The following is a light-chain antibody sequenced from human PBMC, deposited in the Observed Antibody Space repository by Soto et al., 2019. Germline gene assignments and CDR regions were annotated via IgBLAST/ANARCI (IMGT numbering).Light chain of an antibody. CDR3: QHSYSTLWT. V-gene: IGKV1-39*01. Sequence: DIQMTQSPSSLSASVGDRVTITCRASQSISSYLNWYQQKPGKAPKLLIYAASSLQSGVPSRFTGSGSGTDFTLTISSLQPEDFPTYYCQHSYSTLWTFGQGTKVEIK. CDR1: QSISSY. CDR2: AAS. J-gene: IGKJ1*01.